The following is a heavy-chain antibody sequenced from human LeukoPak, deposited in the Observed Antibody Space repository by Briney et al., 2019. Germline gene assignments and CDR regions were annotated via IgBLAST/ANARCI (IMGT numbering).Heavy chain of an antibody. CDR2: ISAYNGNT. V-gene: IGHV1-18*01. CDR3: ARDGGSSWSYYYYYGMDV. Sequence: ASVKVSCKASGYTLTSYGISWVRQAPGQELEWMGWISAYNGNTNYAQKLQGRVTMTTDTSTSTAYMELRSLRSDDTAVYYCARDGGSSWSYYYYYGMDVWGQGTTVTVSS. CDR1: GYTLTSYG. J-gene: IGHJ6*02. D-gene: IGHD6-13*01.